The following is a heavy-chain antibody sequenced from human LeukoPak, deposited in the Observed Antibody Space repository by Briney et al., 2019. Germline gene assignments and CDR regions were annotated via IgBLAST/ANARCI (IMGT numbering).Heavy chain of an antibody. Sequence: GGSLRLSCAASGFTFSNYGLHWVRQAPGKGLEWVALISTDGSNKNYGDSVKGRFTISRDNSKNTLYLQMNSLRAEDTAVYYCAKDSRSSWFGGDSKWGQGTLVIVSS. CDR3: AKDSRSSWFGGDSK. CDR1: GFTFSNYG. V-gene: IGHV3-30*18. D-gene: IGHD3-10*01. J-gene: IGHJ4*02. CDR2: ISTDGSNK.